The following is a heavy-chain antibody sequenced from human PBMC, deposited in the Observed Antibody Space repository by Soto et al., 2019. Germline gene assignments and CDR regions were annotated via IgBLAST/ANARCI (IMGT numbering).Heavy chain of an antibody. D-gene: IGHD1-1*01. Sequence: ASVKVSCKASGYTFSDYYIHWVRQAPGQGLEWMGWSNPNSGGTKYAPKFQGGVTRTRDTSITTAYMELSRLRSGDTAVYYCAREPATAKPEGVDFWGQGTLVTVSS. CDR2: SNPNSGGT. CDR3: AREPATAKPEGVDF. CDR1: GYTFSDYY. V-gene: IGHV1-2*02. J-gene: IGHJ4*02.